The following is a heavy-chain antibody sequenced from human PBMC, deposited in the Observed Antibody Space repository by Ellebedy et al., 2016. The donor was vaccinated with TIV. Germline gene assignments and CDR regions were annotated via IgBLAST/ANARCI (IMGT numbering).Heavy chain of an antibody. Sequence: GGSLRLXXKGSGYSFTSYWISWVRQMPGKGLEWMGRIDPSDSYTNYSPSFQGHVTISADKSIGTAYLQWSSLKASDTAMYYCARRPGGSYYYGMDVWGQGTTVTVSS. V-gene: IGHV5-10-1*01. CDR1: GYSFTSYW. J-gene: IGHJ6*02. D-gene: IGHD3-10*01. CDR3: ARRPGGSYYYGMDV. CDR2: IDPSDSYT.